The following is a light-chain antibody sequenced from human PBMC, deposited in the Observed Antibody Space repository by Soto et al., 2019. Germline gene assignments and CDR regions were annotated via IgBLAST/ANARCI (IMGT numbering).Light chain of an antibody. Sequence: EFVLTHSPGTLSLSPAERATLSFSSSQRVSSNYLAWYQQKPGQAPRLLIYGASSRATGIPDRFSGSGSGTDFTLTVSSLEPEDFALYYCQQRSNWPPEITFGQGTRLEIK. CDR2: GAS. V-gene: IGKV3D-20*02. CDR1: QRVSSNY. CDR3: QQRSNWPPEIT. J-gene: IGKJ5*01.